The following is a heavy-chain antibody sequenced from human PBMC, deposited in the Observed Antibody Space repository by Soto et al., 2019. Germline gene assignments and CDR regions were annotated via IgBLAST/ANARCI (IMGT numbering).Heavy chain of an antibody. CDR2: IYYSGNT. J-gene: IGHJ6*02. V-gene: IGHV4-59*01. CDR1: GGSISPYY. Sequence: SETLSLTCTVSGGSISPYYWSWIRQPPGKGLEWIGYIYYSGNTYYNPSLKSRVTMSVDTSRNQLLLQLNSVTAADTAVYYCARVSGSYYYGMDVWGQGTTVTVSS. CDR3: ARVSGSYYYGMDV. D-gene: IGHD3-10*01.